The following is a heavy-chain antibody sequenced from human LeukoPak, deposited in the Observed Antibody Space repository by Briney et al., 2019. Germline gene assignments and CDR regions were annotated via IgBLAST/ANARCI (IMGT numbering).Heavy chain of an antibody. CDR2: ISAYNGNT. D-gene: IGHD2-2*01. CDR3: AREAGSTSPLDWFDP. Sequence: ASVKVSCKASGYTFTSYGISWVRQAPGQGLEWMGWISAYNGNTNYAQKLQGRVTMTTDTSTSTAYMELRSLRSDDTAVYYCAREAGSTSPLDWFDPWGQGTLVTVSS. CDR1: GYTFTSYG. V-gene: IGHV1-18*01. J-gene: IGHJ5*02.